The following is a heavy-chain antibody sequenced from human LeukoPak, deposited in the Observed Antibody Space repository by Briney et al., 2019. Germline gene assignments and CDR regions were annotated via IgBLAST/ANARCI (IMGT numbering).Heavy chain of an antibody. Sequence: ASVKVSCKASGYTFTSYGISWVRQAPGQGLEWMGGIIPIFGTANYAQKFQGRVTITADKSTSTAYMELSSLRSEDTAVYYCARARKSIHNIVVVPAATYYYYYMDVWGKGTTVTVSS. D-gene: IGHD2-2*01. CDR1: GYTFTSYG. CDR3: ARARKSIHNIVVVPAATYYYYYMDV. CDR2: IIPIFGTA. J-gene: IGHJ6*03. V-gene: IGHV1-69*06.